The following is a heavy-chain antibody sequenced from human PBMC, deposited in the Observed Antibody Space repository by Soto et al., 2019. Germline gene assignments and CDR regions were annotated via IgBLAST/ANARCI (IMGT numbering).Heavy chain of an antibody. CDR3: AGDPDSHYNDSHASSYP. J-gene: IGHJ5*02. Sequence: QVQLVQSGAEVKKPGSSVKVSCKASGGTFSTYTITWVRQAPGQGLEWMGRIIPIIGIINYAQKFQGRVISSADNFTDTAYMELTGLRSDDTAVYYCAGDPDSHYNDSHASSYPWGQGTLVTVSS. CDR2: IIPIIGII. CDR1: GGTFSTYT. V-gene: IGHV1-69*08. D-gene: IGHD4-4*01.